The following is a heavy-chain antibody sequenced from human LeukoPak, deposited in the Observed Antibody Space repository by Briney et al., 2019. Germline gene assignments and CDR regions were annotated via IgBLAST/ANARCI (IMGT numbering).Heavy chain of an antibody. Sequence: PSETLSLTCTVSGGSISSGGYYWSWIRQHPGKGLEWIGYIYYSGSTYYNPSLKSRVTISVDTSKNQFSLKLSSVTAADTAVYYCARFRAAGPKNFDYWGQGTLVTVSS. CDR2: IYYSGST. CDR3: ARFRAAGPKNFDY. CDR1: GGSISSGGYY. J-gene: IGHJ4*02. V-gene: IGHV4-31*03. D-gene: IGHD6-13*01.